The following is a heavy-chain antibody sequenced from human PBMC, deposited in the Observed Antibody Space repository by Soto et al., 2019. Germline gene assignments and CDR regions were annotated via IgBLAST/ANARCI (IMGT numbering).Heavy chain of an antibody. CDR2: INHSGST. V-gene: IGHV4-34*01. D-gene: IGHD3-22*01. Sequence: PSETLSLTCAVYGGSFSGYYWSWIRQPPGKGLEWIGEINHSGSTNYNPSLKSRVTISVDTSKNQFSLRLSSVTAADPAVYYCARVWGGAMIVGVIKAHDAFDTWGQGTTVNVSS. CDR3: ARVWGGAMIVGVIKAHDAFDT. J-gene: IGHJ3*02. CDR1: GGSFSGYY.